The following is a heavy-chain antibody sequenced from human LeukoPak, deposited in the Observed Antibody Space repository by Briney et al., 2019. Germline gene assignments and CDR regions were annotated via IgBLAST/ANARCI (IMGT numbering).Heavy chain of an antibody. D-gene: IGHD6-19*01. CDR3: ARVAGIAVAGDY. J-gene: IGHJ4*02. CDR1: GFTFSNHW. CDR2: ISPDGSRT. V-gene: IGHV3-74*01. Sequence: GGSLRLSCAASGFTFSNHWMHWVRQTPEKGLVWVSNISPDGSRTDYADSVKGRFTISRDNSKNTLYLQMNSLRAEDTAVYYCARVAGIAVAGDYWGQGTLVTVSS.